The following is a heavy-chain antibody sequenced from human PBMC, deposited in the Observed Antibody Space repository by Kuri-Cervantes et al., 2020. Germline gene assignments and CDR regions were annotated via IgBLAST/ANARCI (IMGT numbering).Heavy chain of an antibody. CDR2: IVNTGST. CDR3: ARANYIWGSYVG. CDR1: SGSISTYY. Sequence: ESLKISCSISSGSISTYYWSWIRQPPGKGLEWIGDIVNTGSTNYRPSLKSRVIISVDTSKNQFSLRLSSVTAADMAVYYCARANYIWGSYVGWGQGTMVTVSS. V-gene: IGHV4-59*01. D-gene: IGHD3-16*01. J-gene: IGHJ4*02.